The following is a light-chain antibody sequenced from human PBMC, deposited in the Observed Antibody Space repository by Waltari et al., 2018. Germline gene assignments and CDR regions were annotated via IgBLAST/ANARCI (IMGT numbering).Light chain of an antibody. J-gene: IGLJ2*01. Sequence: QSVLTQPPSVSAAPGQRVTISCSGSSSNIGNNIVSWYQQFPGTVPKLLIDENDQRPSGIPDRFSGSKSGTSATLTITGLQTGDEAEYYCGTWDGSLSAWLFGGGTKLTVL. V-gene: IGLV1-51*02. CDR3: GTWDGSLSAWL. CDR2: END. CDR1: SSNIGNNI.